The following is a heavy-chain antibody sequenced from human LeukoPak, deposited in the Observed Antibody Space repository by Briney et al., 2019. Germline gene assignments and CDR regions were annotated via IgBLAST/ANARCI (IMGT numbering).Heavy chain of an antibody. Sequence: SETLSLTCTVSGGSISSGGYYWSWIRQHPGKGLGWIGYIYYSGSTYYNPSLKSRVTISVDTSKNQFSLKLSSVTAADTAVYYCARGEGTAMVSAYGMDVWGQGTTVTVSS. J-gene: IGHJ6*02. D-gene: IGHD5-18*01. CDR3: ARGEGTAMVSAYGMDV. CDR1: GGSISSGGYY. V-gene: IGHV4-31*03. CDR2: IYYSGST.